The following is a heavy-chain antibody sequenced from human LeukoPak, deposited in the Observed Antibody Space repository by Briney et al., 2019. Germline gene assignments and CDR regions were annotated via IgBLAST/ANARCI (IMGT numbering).Heavy chain of an antibody. Sequence: SETLSLTCTVSGGSISSYYWSWIRQPAGKGLEWIGRIYTSGSTNYNPSLKSRVTISVDTSKNQFSLKLSSVTAADTAVYYCARGRGYCSSTSCSYFDYWGQGTLVTVSS. J-gene: IGHJ4*02. D-gene: IGHD2-2*01. CDR1: GGSISSYY. CDR2: IYTSGST. CDR3: ARGRGYCSSTSCSYFDY. V-gene: IGHV4-4*07.